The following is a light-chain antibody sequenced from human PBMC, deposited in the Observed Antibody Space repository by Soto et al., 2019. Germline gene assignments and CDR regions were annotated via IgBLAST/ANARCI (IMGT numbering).Light chain of an antibody. CDR1: QSVGSN. J-gene: IGKJ1*01. Sequence: EIVMTQSPATLSVSPGERATLSCRASQSVGSNLAWYQQRPGQAPRLLIYGESTRATGVPARFSGSGSGTEFTLTISSLQSEDFGIYFCQQYNNWPPDRTFGQGTKVEIK. CDR3: QQYNNWPPDRT. CDR2: GES. V-gene: IGKV3-15*01.